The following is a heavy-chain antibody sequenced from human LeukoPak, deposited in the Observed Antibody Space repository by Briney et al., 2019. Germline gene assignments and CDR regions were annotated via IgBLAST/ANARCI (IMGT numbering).Heavy chain of an antibody. CDR3: ARDVGYCSSTSCYGGVDY. V-gene: IGHV3-30-3*01. Sequence: GGSLRLSCAASGFTLSSYAMHWVRQAPGKGLEWVAVISYDGSNKYYADSVKGRFTISRDNSKNTLYLQMNSLRAEDTAVYYCARDVGYCSSTSCYGGVDYWGQGTLVTVSS. CDR1: GFTLSSYA. J-gene: IGHJ4*02. D-gene: IGHD2-2*01. CDR2: ISYDGSNK.